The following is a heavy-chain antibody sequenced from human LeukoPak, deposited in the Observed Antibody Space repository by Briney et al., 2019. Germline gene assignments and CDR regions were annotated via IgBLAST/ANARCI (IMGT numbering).Heavy chain of an antibody. V-gene: IGHV3-72*01. CDR1: GFTFSDYF. D-gene: IGHD6-13*01. CDR2: IRDKVHSYTT. Sequence: GGSLRLSCAASGFTFSDYFIDWVRQAPGKGLEWVGRIRDKVHSYTTEYAASVKDRFTISRDDSKDSLFLQMDSLQIEDTAVYYCTRRSSTWYSDYWGQGTLVTVPS. J-gene: IGHJ4*02. CDR3: TRRSSTWYSDY.